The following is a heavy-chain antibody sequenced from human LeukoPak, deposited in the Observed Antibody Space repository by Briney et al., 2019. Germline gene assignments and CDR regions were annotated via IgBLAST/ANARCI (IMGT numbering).Heavy chain of an antibody. Sequence: ASVKVSCKVSGYTLTELSMHWVRQAPGKGLEWMGGFDPEDGETIYAQELQGRATMTRDTSTDTAYMELSSLRSEDTAVYYCATWYYYDSSDYYLADYWGQGTLVTVSS. CDR1: GYTLTELS. CDR3: ATWYYYDSSDYYLADY. CDR2: FDPEDGET. V-gene: IGHV1-24*01. J-gene: IGHJ4*02. D-gene: IGHD3-22*01.